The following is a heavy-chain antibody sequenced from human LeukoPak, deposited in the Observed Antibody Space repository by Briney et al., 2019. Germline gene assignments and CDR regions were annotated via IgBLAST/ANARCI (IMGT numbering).Heavy chain of an antibody. CDR2: INHSGST. Sequence: SETLSLTCAVYGGSFSGYYWTWIRQPPGRGLEWIGEINHSGSTNYNPSLKSRVTISVDTSKSQFSLKLNSVTAADTAMYYCARGRDPYWGQGTLVTVPS. CDR1: GGSFSGYY. CDR3: ARGRDPY. J-gene: IGHJ4*02. V-gene: IGHV4-34*01. D-gene: IGHD5-24*01.